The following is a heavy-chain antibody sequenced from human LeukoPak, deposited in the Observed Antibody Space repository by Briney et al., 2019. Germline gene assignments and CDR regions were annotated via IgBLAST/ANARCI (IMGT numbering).Heavy chain of an antibody. J-gene: IGHJ6*02. V-gene: IGHV3-48*04. Sequence: GGSLRLSCAASGFTFSNYDMNWVRQAPGKGLEWVSFISTITGTIYYADSVKGRFTISRDNAKNSLYLQMNSLRAEDTAVYYCARDRAAIAAAGLDYGMDVWGQGTTVTVSS. CDR3: ARDRAAIAAAGLDYGMDV. CDR2: ISTITGTI. D-gene: IGHD6-13*01. CDR1: GFTFSNYD.